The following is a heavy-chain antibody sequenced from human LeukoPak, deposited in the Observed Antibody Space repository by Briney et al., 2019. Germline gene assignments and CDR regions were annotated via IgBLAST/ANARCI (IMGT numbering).Heavy chain of an antibody. V-gene: IGHV4-39*07. J-gene: IGHJ4*02. CDR3: ARESAESYYYGSGSHFDY. CDR1: GGSISSSSYY. D-gene: IGHD3-10*01. CDR2: IYYSGST. Sequence: KSSETLSLTCTVSGGSISSSSYYWGWIRQPPGKGLEWIGSIYYSGSTYYNPSLKSRVTISVDTSKNQFSLKLSSVTAADTAVYYCARESAESYYYGSGSHFDYWGQGTLVTVSS.